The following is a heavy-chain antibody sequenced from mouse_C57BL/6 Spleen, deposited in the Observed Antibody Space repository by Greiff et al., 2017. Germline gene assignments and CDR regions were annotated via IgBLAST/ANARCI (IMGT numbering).Heavy chain of an antibody. V-gene: IGHV1-52*01. CDR3: ARSEGKDWYFDV. CDR1: GYTFTSYW. CDR2: IDPSDSET. Sequence: VQLQQPGAELVRPGSSVKLSCKASGYTFTSYWMHWVKQRPIQGLEWIGNIDPSDSETHYNQKFKDKATLTVDKSSSTAYMQLSSLTSEDSAVYYCARSEGKDWYFDVWGTGTTVTVSS. D-gene: IGHD2-1*01. J-gene: IGHJ1*03.